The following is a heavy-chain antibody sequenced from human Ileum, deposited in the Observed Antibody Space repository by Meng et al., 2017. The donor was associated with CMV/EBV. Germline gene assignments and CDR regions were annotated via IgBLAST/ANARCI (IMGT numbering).Heavy chain of an antibody. Sequence: GGSLRLSCAASGFTFSSYWMSWVRQAPGKGLEWVANIKQDGSEKYYVDSVKGRFTISRDNAKNSLYLQMNSLRAEDTAVYYCAGCSSTSCQVFDYWGQGTLVTVSS. J-gene: IGHJ4*02. CDR3: AGCSSTSCQVFDY. CDR1: GFTFSSYW. V-gene: IGHV3-7*01. D-gene: IGHD2-2*01. CDR2: IKQDGSEK.